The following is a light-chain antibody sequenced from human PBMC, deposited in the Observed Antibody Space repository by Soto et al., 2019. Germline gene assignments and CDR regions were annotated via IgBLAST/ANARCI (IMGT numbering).Light chain of an antibody. CDR1: QSIGNY. CDR3: LQRAAWPWT. CDR2: DVF. Sequence: EIVLTQAPATLSLSPGERATLSCRASQSIGNYIAWYQQKPGQAPRLLVYDVFNRAPGIPARFSGSGSGTDFTLTISSLEPEDCAVYYCLQRAAWPWTFGQGTKVEVK. V-gene: IGKV3-11*01. J-gene: IGKJ1*01.